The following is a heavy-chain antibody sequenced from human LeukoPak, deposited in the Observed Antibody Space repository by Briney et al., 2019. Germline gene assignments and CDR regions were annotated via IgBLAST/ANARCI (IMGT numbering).Heavy chain of an antibody. CDR3: ANEYAPSIAARPRYWGYFDY. Sequence: AGGSLRLSCAASGLTLSSYAMHWVRQAPGKGLEGVAGISYDGSNKYYADSVKGRFTISRDNSKKTLYLQMNSLRAGDTAVYYCANEYAPSIAARPRYWGYFDYWGQGTLVTVSS. CDR2: ISYDGSNK. D-gene: IGHD6-6*01. V-gene: IGHV3-30*04. CDR1: GLTLSSYA. J-gene: IGHJ4*02.